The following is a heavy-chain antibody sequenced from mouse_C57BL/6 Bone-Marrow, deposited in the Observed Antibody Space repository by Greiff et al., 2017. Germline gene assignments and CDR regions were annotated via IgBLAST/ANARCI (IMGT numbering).Heavy chain of an antibody. V-gene: IGHV14-4*01. CDR2: IDPENGDT. D-gene: IGHD2-4*01. CDR3: TVYCDCAFAY. CDR1: GFTIKDDY. Sequence: EVQLQQSGAELVRPGASVKLSCTASGFTIKDDYMHWVKQRPEQGLEWIGWIDPENGDTEYASKFQGKATITADTSSNTAYLQLSSLTSGDTGVYYCTVYCDCAFAYWGQGTLVTVSA. J-gene: IGHJ3*01.